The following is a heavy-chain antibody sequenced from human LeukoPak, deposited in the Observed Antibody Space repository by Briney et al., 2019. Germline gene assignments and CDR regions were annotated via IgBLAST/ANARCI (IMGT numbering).Heavy chain of an antibody. CDR3: ARVGYSFSINDWSRTGLGAFRTKYYYCMDV. Sequence: SETLSLTCAVYGGSFSDYSWTWIREPPGKGLEWIGEINHSGGTNHNPSLVRRVIMSVDTSKNQISLKVSSVTAADTAVYYCARVGYSFSINDWSRTGLGAFRTKYYYCMDVWGKGTTVTVSS. V-gene: IGHV4-34*01. D-gene: IGHD5-18*01. CDR1: GGSFSDYS. CDR2: INHSGGT. J-gene: IGHJ6*03.